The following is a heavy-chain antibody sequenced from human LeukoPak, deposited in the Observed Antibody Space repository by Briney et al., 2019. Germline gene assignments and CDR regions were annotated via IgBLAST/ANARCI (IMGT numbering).Heavy chain of an antibody. CDR1: GDSVSSISVA. CDR2: TYYRSKWYY. J-gene: IGHJ6*02. Sequence: SQTLSLTCAISGDSVSSISVAWNWIRQSPSRGLEWLGRTYYRSKWYYEYAVSEKSRINISPDTFKNQFSLQLTSVTPEDTAVYYCSLARSEYHYGMDVWGQGTTVTVSS. V-gene: IGHV6-1*01. CDR3: SLARSEYHYGMDV.